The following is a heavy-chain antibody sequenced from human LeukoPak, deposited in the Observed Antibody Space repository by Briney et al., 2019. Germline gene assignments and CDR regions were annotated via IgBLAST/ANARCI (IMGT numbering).Heavy chain of an antibody. V-gene: IGHV3-30*04. J-gene: IGHJ4*02. D-gene: IGHD2-2*02. CDR1: GFTIGNSNYA. CDR2: ISYDGSNK. Sequence: PGRSLRLSCAASGFTIGNSNYAMHWVRQAPGKGLEWVAVISYDGSNKYYADSVKGRFTISRDNFKNMLYLQMNSLRAEDTAVYYCARAILRPGFDYWGQGTLVTVSS. CDR3: ARAILRPGFDY.